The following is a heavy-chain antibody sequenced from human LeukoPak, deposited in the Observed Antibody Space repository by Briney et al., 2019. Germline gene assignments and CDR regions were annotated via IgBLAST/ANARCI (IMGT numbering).Heavy chain of an antibody. CDR3: ARNEKQRLGTAAEYFQH. D-gene: IGHD6-25*01. V-gene: IGHV3-21*01. J-gene: IGHJ1*01. Sequence: GGSLRLSCAASGFTFSSYSMNWVRQAPGKGLEWVSSISSSSSYIYYADSVKGRFTISRDNAKNSLYLQMNSLRAEDTAVYYCARNEKQRLGTAAEYFQHWGQGTLVTVSS. CDR2: ISSSSSYI. CDR1: GFTFSSYS.